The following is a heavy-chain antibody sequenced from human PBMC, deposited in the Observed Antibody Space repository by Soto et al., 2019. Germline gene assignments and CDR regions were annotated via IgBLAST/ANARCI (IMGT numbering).Heavy chain of an antibody. CDR3: ARGTASYYYYYGMDV. CDR2: IIPIFGTP. CDR1: GGTFSTYA. Sequence: SVKVSCKASGGTFSTYAISWVRQAPGQGLEWMGGIIPIFGTPNYAQKFQGRVTITADESTSTAYMELSSLRSEDTAVYYCARGTASYYYYYGMDVWGQGTTVTVS. J-gene: IGHJ6*02. D-gene: IGHD2-21*02. V-gene: IGHV1-69*13.